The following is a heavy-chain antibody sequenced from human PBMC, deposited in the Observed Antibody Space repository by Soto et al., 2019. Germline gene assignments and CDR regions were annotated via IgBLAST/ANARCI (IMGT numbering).Heavy chain of an antibody. Sequence: ASVKVACKASGYTFTSYAMHWVRQAPGQRLEWMGWINAGNGNTKYSQKFQGRVTITRDTSASTAYMELSSLRSEDTAVYYCARYLYDFWSGYKMDVWGKGTTVTVSS. V-gene: IGHV1-3*01. J-gene: IGHJ6*04. CDR2: INAGNGNT. CDR1: GYTFTSYA. CDR3: ARYLYDFWSGYKMDV. D-gene: IGHD3-3*01.